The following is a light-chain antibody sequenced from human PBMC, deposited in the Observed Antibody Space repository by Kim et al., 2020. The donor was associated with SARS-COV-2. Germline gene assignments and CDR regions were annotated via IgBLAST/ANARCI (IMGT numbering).Light chain of an antibody. V-gene: IGKV1-5*01. Sequence: SALPASVGDRVTITCRVTQCVTRGLALCQQKPGRTPKLLIYDACTLGRGVPSRFRGSGSGTEFTLTINSLQPDDFASYYCQHRQTFGQGTKVDIK. J-gene: IGKJ1*01. CDR1: QCVTRG. CDR2: DAC. CDR3: QHRQT.